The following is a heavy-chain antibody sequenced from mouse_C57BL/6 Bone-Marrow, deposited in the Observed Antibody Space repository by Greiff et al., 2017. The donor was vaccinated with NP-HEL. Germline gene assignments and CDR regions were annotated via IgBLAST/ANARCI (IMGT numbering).Heavy chain of an antibody. V-gene: IGHV1-52*01. CDR1: GYTFTSYW. CDR3: ARDYYGSSYWYFDV. CDR2: IDPSDSET. D-gene: IGHD1-1*01. Sequence: QVQLQQPGAELVRPGSSVKLSCKASGYTFTSYWMHWVKQRPIQGLEWIGNIDPSDSETHYNQKFKDKATLTVDESSSTAYMQLSSLTSEDSAVYYCARDYYGSSYWYFDVWGTGTTVTVSS. J-gene: IGHJ1*03.